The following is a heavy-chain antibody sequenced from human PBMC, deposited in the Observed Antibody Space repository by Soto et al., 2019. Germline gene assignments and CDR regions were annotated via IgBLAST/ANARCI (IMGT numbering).Heavy chain of an antibody. CDR2: INPNGGGA. V-gene: IGHV1-2*02. CDR1: GYTFIAYY. J-gene: IGHJ5*02. Sequence: QVQLVQSGAEVKKPGASVRVSCRTSGYTFIAYYIHWVRQAPGQGLEWMGWINPNGGGANYAQKFQGRVTMTRDTSITTAYMDLSTLRSDDTAVYYCARGVVPAATLPNWFDPWGQGTLVTVSS. D-gene: IGHD2-2*01. CDR3: ARGVVPAATLPNWFDP.